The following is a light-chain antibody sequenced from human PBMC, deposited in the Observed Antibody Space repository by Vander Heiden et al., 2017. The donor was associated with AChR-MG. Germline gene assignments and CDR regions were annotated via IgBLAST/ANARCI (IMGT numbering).Light chain of an antibody. CDR2: DDS. V-gene: IGKV1-5*01. J-gene: IGKJ1*01. CDR1: PGISNW. Sequence: DIQMTQSPSTLSASVGDRVTITCRASPGISNWLAWYQQKPGKAAKLLIFDDSNLATGVPARFSGSGSGTEFTLTISSLQPDDFAAYYCQQYSGYTQWTFGQGTKVEIK. CDR3: QQYSGYTQWT.